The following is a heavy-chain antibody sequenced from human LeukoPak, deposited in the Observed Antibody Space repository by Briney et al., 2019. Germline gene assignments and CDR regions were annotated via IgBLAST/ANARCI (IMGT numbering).Heavy chain of an antibody. CDR1: GVSISTSRYY. V-gene: IGHV4-39*07. CDR2: IYYTGPT. D-gene: IGHD6-19*01. CDR3: ARARSSGGSGFDY. Sequence: SETLSLTCTVSGVSISTSRYYWGWIRQPPGKGLEWIGNIYYTGPTYYNASLESRVTISVDTSKNQFSLKLSSVTAADTAVYYCARARSSGGSGFDYWGQGTLVTVSS. J-gene: IGHJ4*02.